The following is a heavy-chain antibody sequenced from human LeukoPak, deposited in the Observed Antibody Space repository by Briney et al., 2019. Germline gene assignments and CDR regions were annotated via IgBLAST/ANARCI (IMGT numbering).Heavy chain of an antibody. CDR3: ARGAYDSGTYNWFDP. CDR1: GGTFSSYT. Sequence: ASVKVSCKASGGTFSSYTISWVRQAPGQGLEWMGWISAYNGDTNYAQKLQGRVTMTTDTSTTTAYMELRSLRSDDTAVYYCARGAYDSGTYNWFDPWGQGTLVTVSS. J-gene: IGHJ5*02. CDR2: ISAYNGDT. D-gene: IGHD3-10*01. V-gene: IGHV1-18*01.